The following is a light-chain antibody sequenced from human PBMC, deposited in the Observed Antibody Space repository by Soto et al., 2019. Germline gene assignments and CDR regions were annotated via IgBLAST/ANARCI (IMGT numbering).Light chain of an antibody. V-gene: IGKV3-11*01. Sequence: EIVLTQSPATLSLSPGERATLSCGASQSVSSYLAWYQQKPGQAPRLLIYDASNRATGIPARFSGSGSGTDFTLTISSLEPEDFAVYYCQQYNNWPPWTFGQGTKVDI. CDR3: QQYNNWPPWT. J-gene: IGKJ1*01. CDR1: QSVSSY. CDR2: DAS.